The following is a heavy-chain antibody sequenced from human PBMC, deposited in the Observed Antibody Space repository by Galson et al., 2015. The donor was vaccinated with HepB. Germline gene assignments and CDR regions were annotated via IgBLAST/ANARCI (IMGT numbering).Heavy chain of an antibody. CDR2: IWNDGSHQ. CDR1: GFTFSSLA. CDR3: ARDAPLYTRGYYGARDL. D-gene: IGHD6-25*01. Sequence: SLRLSCAASGFTFSSLAMHWVRQAPGKGLEWLAVIWNDGSHQYYADSVKGRFTISRDNSKNTVYLQMNSLRPEDTAVYYCARDAPLYTRGYYGARDLWGQGTRVTVSS. V-gene: IGHV3-33*01. J-gene: IGHJ5*02.